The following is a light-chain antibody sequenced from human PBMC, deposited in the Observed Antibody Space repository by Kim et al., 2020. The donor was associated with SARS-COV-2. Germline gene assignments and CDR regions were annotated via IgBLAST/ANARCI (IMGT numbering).Light chain of an antibody. V-gene: IGLV3-1*01. CDR2: QNN. CDR1: RLGDKY. J-gene: IGLJ1*01. Sequence: SYELTQPPSVSVSPGQTATITCSGDRLGDKYACWYQQKPGQSPVLVIYQNNKRPSGIPERFSGSNSGNTATLTISGTQAMDEADYYCQTWDSSTYGFGTG. CDR3: QTWDSSTYG.